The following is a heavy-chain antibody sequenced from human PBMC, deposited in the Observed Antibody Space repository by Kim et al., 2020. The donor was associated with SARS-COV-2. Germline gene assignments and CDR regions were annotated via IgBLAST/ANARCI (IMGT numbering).Heavy chain of an antibody. V-gene: IGHV5-51*01. CDR1: GYSFTSYW. CDR3: ARLSPPEPVTYYDFWSGYAIIPTPPFDY. Sequence: GESLKISCKGSGYSFTSYWIGWVRQMPGKGLEWMGIIYPGDSDTRYSPSFQGQVTISADKSISTAYLQWSSLKASDTAMYYCARLSPPEPVTYYDFWSGYAIIPTPPFDYWGQGTLVTVSS. D-gene: IGHD3-3*01. CDR2: IYPGDSDT. J-gene: IGHJ4*02.